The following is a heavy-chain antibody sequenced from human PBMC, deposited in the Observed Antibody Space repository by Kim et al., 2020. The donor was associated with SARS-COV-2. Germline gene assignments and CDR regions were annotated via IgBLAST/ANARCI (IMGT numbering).Heavy chain of an antibody. V-gene: IGHV3-66*01. D-gene: IGHD6-13*01. CDR2: LYNSGET. CDR1: GFTVSSNH. J-gene: IGHJ4*02. CDR3: ARSSYSVSWYGY. Sequence: GGSLRLSCAASGFTVSSNHLTWVRQAPGKGLEWVSTLYNSGETYYAESVKDRFTMSRDDSNNSLYLQMNSLRAEDTAIYYCARSSYSVSWYGYWGQGTLV.